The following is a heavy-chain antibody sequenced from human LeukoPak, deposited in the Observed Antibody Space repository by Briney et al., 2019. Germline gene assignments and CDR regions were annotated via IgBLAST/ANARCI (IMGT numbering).Heavy chain of an antibody. V-gene: IGHV4-61*02. J-gene: IGHJ2*01. D-gene: IGHD2-2*01. CDR2: IYTSGST. CDR3: ARDGGIVVVPAARGWYFDF. Sequence: SQTLSLTCTVSGGSISSGSYYWSWIRQPAGKGLEWIGRIYTSGSTNYNPSLKSRVTISVDTSKNQFSLKLSSVTAADTAVYYCARDGGIVVVPAARGWYFDFWGRGTLVTVSS. CDR1: GGSISSGSYY.